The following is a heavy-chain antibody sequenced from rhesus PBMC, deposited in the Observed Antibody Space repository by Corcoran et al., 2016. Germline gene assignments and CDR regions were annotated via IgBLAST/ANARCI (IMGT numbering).Heavy chain of an antibody. CDR3: ASGSGWSLDY. Sequence: QVQLQESGPGLVKPSETLSLTCAVSGYSISSGYGWSWIRQPPGKGLEWIGYIGGSSGSTNYNPCLKSRVTISKDTSKNQFSLKLSSVTAADTAVYYCASGSGWSLDYWGQGVLVTVSS. J-gene: IGHJ4*01. CDR1: GYSISSGYG. CDR2: IGGSSGST. D-gene: IGHD6S26*01. V-gene: IGHV4-127*01.